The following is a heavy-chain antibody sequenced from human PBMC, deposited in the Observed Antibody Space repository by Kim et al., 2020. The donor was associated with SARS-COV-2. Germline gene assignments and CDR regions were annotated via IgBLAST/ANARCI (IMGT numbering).Heavy chain of an antibody. CDR3: TRRAERIVVVTDDAFDI. CDR1: GFTFSGSA. Sequence: GGSLRLSCAASGFTFSGSAMHWVRQASGKGLEWVGRIRSKANSYATAYAASVKGRFTISRDDSKNTAYLQMNSLKTEDTAVYYCTRRAERIVVVTDDAFDIWGQGTMVTVSS. J-gene: IGHJ3*02. D-gene: IGHD3-22*01. CDR2: IRSKANSYAT. V-gene: IGHV3-73*01.